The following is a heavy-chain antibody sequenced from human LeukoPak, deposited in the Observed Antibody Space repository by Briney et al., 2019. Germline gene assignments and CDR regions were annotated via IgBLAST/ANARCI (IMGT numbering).Heavy chain of an antibody. CDR2: ISWNSGSI. V-gene: IGHV3-9*01. J-gene: IGHJ3*02. CDR3: ARSYSEDAFDT. Sequence: GGSLRLSCAASGFTFDDYAMHWVRQAPGKGLEWVSGISWNSGSIGYADSVKGRFTISRDNAKNSLYLQMNSLRAEDTAVYYCARSYSEDAFDTWGQGTMVTVSS. D-gene: IGHD2-21*01. CDR1: GFTFDDYA.